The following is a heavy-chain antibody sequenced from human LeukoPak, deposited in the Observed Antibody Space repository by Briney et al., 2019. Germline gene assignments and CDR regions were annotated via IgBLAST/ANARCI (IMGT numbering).Heavy chain of an antibody. J-gene: IGHJ6*02. D-gene: IGHD6-19*01. CDR3: ARARRLSDSSGWNDYYYYYYGMDV. Sequence: SETLSLTCAVYGVSFSGYYWSWIRQPPGKGLEWIGEINHSGSTNYNPSLKRRVTISVDTSKNQFSLKLSSVTAADTAVYYCARARRLSDSSGWNDYYYYYYGMDVWGQGTTVTVSS. V-gene: IGHV4-34*01. CDR1: GVSFSGYY. CDR2: INHSGST.